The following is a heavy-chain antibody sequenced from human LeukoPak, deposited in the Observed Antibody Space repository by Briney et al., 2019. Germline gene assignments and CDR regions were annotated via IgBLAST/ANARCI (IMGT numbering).Heavy chain of an antibody. CDR2: ISSSGDDT. V-gene: IGHV3-11*04. D-gene: IGHD2-21*02. CDR3: ARVVAYCDGDCPQYFQH. Sequence: PGGSLRLSCVVSGFTFRNYYMSWIRQAPGKGLEWVSYISSSGDDTDYADPVKGRFTISRDNAKNSVYLQMTSLRAEDTAVYYCARVVAYCDGDCPQYFQHWGQGTLVTVSS. J-gene: IGHJ1*01. CDR1: GFTFRNYY.